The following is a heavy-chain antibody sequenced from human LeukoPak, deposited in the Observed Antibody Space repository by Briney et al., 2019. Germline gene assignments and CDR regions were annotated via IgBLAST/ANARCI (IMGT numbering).Heavy chain of an antibody. CDR3: ARDRGQWLVKGYFDL. CDR1: GFTFSSYW. Sequence: PGRSLRLSCAASGFTFSSYWMSWVRQAPGKGLEWVANIKQDGSEKYYVDSVKGRFTISRDNAKNSLYLQMNSLRAEDTAVYYCARDRGQWLVKGYFDLWGRGTLVTVSS. CDR2: IKQDGSEK. D-gene: IGHD6-19*01. J-gene: IGHJ2*01. V-gene: IGHV3-7*01.